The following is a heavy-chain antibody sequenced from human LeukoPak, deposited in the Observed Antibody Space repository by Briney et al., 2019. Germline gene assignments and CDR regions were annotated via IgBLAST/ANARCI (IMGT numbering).Heavy chain of an antibody. Sequence: PSETLSLTCAAYGGSFSGYYWSWIRQPPGKGLEWIGEINHSGSTNYNPSLKSRVTISVDTSKNQFSLKLSSVTAADTAVYYCARVFAGRSRLGYCSGGSCYFDRYFDYWGQGTLVTVSS. CDR3: ARVFAGRSRLGYCSGGSCYFDRYFDY. CDR2: INHSGST. CDR1: GGSFSGYY. D-gene: IGHD2-15*01. V-gene: IGHV4-34*01. J-gene: IGHJ4*02.